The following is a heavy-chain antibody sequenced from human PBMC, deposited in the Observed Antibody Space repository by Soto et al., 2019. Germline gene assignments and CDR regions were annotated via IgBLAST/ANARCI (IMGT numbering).Heavy chain of an antibody. Sequence: PGGSLRVSCVASGFTFSAYAMTWVRQAPGRGLGWVSSITVGGDVTTYADSVRGRFTRSRDNSKNPLYMQMNSLRAEDTAVYYCMRDATGDYIGAFDSWGQGTLVSVSS. D-gene: IGHD4-17*01. CDR2: ITVGGDVT. CDR3: MRDATGDYIGAFDS. CDR1: GFTFSAYA. V-gene: IGHV3-23*01. J-gene: IGHJ3*01.